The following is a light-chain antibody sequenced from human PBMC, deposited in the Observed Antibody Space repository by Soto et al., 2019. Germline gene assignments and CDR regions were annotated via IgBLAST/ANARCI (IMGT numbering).Light chain of an antibody. CDR1: QTIISF. V-gene: IGKV1-5*01. J-gene: IGKJ1*01. CDR3: QHYISFPWT. CDR2: EAS. Sequence: DIQMTQSPSTLSASVGDRVTITWRASQTIISFLAWYQHKPGEIPKLLIAEASSLESGVPSRFSGSGSGTEFTLTISSLQPDDFATYYCQHYISFPWTFGQGTKVDIK.